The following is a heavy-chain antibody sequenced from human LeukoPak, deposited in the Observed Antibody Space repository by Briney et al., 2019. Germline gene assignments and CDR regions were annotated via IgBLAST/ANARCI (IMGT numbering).Heavy chain of an antibody. CDR2: IWYDGSNK. V-gene: IGHV3-33*01. CDR1: GFTFSSYG. CDR3: ARALPGIAAAGTLDY. Sequence: GRSLRLSCAAPGFTFSSYGMHWVRQAPGKGLEWVAVIWYDGSNKYYADSVKGRFTISRDNSKNTLYLQMNSLRAEDTAVYYCARALPGIAAAGTLDYWGQGTLVTVSS. D-gene: IGHD6-13*01. J-gene: IGHJ4*02.